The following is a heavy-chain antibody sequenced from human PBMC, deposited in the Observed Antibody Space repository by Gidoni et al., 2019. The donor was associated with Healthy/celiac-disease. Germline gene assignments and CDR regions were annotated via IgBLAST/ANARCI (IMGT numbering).Heavy chain of an antibody. CDR2: ISYDGRTK. D-gene: IGHD6-19*01. V-gene: IGHV3-30-3*01. CDR1: GVTFSSYA. Sequence: QVQLVESGGGVVQPGRSLRRACAAAGVTFSSYAIHWVRRAPGKGLEWVAVISYDGRTKYSADSVKGRFPISRDNSKNTLYLQMTSLRAEDTAVYYCARDGEFGSGWPNFDYWGQGTLVTVSS. CDR3: ARDGEFGSGWPNFDY. J-gene: IGHJ4*02.